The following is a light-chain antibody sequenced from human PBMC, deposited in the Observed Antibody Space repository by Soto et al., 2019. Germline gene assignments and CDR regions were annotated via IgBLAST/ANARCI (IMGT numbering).Light chain of an antibody. J-gene: IGLJ1*01. CDR2: DVS. V-gene: IGLV2-18*02. CDR3: SSYTSSSSYV. Sequence: QSVLTQPPSVSRSHGQSVAISCTGTSSDVGSSNGVSWYQQPPGTAPKLMIYDVSNRPSGVPDRFSGSKSGNTASLTISGLQAEDEADYYCSSYTSSSSYVFGTRTKVTVL. CDR1: SSDVGSSNG.